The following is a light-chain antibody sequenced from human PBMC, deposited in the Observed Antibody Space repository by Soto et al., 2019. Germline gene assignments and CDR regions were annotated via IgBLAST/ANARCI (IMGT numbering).Light chain of an antibody. V-gene: IGKV1-5*03. Sequence: DIHITLTHNTLSLSLWDLATITCRASQTISSWLAWYQQKPGKAPKLLIYKASTLKSGVPSRFSGSGSGTEFTLTISSLQPDDFATYYCQLYNSYSEAFGQG. CDR2: KAS. CDR3: QLYNSYSEA. J-gene: IGKJ1*01. CDR1: QTISSW.